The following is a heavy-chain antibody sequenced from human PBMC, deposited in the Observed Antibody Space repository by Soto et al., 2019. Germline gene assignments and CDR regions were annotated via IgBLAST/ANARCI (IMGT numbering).Heavy chain of an antibody. J-gene: IGHJ6*02. D-gene: IGHD6-19*01. Sequence: ASVKVSCKASGYTFTSYAMHWVRQAPGQRLEWMGWINAGNGNTKYSQKFQGRVTITRDTSASTAYMELSSLRSEDTAVYYCARGAVAGTYYYYGMDVWGQGTTVTVSS. CDR2: INAGNGNT. V-gene: IGHV1-3*01. CDR3: ARGAVAGTYYYYGMDV. CDR1: GYTFTSYA.